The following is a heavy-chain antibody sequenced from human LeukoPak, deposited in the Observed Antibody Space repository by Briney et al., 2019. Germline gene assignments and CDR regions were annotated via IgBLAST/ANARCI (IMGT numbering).Heavy chain of an antibody. V-gene: IGHV4-39*01. CDR3: ARRSRGSGSYN. Sequence: SETLSLTCTVSGGSISSSSYYWGWIRQPPGKGLEWIGSIYYSGSTYYNPSLKSRVTISVDTSKNQFSLKLSSVTAADTAVYYCARRSRGSGSYNWGQGTLVTVSS. D-gene: IGHD3-10*01. CDR1: GGSISSSSYY. CDR2: IYYSGST. J-gene: IGHJ4*02.